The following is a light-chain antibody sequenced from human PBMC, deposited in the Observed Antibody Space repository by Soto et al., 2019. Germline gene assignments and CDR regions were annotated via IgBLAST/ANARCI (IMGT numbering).Light chain of an antibody. J-gene: IGKJ1*01. V-gene: IGKV1-27*01. CDR2: AAS. Sequence: DIQLTQSPTSLSASVRDRVTITCRASQGISNNLAWYQQKPGKVPKLLIYAASTLQSGVPSRFSGSGSGTDFTLTISSLQPEDVATYYCQKYNSAPWTFGQGTKVEIK. CDR3: QKYNSAPWT. CDR1: QGISNN.